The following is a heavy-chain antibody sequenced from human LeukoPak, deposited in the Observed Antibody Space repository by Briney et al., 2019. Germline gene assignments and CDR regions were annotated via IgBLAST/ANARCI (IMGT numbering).Heavy chain of an antibody. CDR1: GGSISSYY. CDR2: IYYSGSN. D-gene: IGHD2-2*02. Sequence: SETLSLTCTVSGGSISSYYWSWIRQPPGKGLEWIDYIYYSGSNNYNSALKSQVTISADTSKNQFSLKLSSVTAADTAVYHCARIGGIPLGSFDIWGQGTMVTVSS. V-gene: IGHV4-59*01. CDR3: ARIGGIPLGSFDI. J-gene: IGHJ3*02.